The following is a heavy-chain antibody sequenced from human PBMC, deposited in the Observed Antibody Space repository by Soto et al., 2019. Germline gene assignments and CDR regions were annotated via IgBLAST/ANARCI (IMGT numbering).Heavy chain of an antibody. V-gene: IGHV5-51*01. Sequence: LGESLKISCKGSGYTFTNYWIGWVRQMPGKGLEWMGIIYPDDSDIRFSPSFQDQVTISADKSISTAYLQWGSLKASDTATYYCARPKYSTNWYPALGTFDIWGQGTMVTVSS. J-gene: IGHJ3*02. CDR3: ARPKYSTNWYPALGTFDI. CDR1: GYTFTNYW. D-gene: IGHD6-13*01. CDR2: IYPDDSDI.